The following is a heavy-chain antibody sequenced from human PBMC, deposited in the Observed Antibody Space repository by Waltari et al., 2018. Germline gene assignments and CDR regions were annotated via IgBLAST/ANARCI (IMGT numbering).Heavy chain of an antibody. J-gene: IGHJ4*02. D-gene: IGHD1-26*01. CDR2: ITHSGST. CDR3: ARGGVGSYYFGVGDY. V-gene: IGHV4-34*01. Sequence: QVQLQQWGAGLLKPSETLSLTCAVYGGSFSGYYWRWIRQPPGKGLEGIGEITHSGSTNYNPSLKRRVTISVDTSKNQFSLKLSSVTAADTAVDYCARGGVGSYYFGVGDYWGQGTLVTVSS. CDR1: GGSFSGYY.